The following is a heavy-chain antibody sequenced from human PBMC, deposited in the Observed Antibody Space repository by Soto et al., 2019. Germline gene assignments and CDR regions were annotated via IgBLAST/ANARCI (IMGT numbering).Heavy chain of an antibody. CDR1: GDSVSSNSAA. CDR2: TYYRSKWYN. Sequence: PSQTLSLTCDISGDSVSSNSAAWNWIRQSPSRGLEWLGRTYYRSKWYNDYAVSVKSRITINPDTSKNQFSLQLNSVTPEDTAVYYCAREAGYSYGYSYYGMDVWGQGTTVTVS. CDR3: AREAGYSYGYSYYGMDV. J-gene: IGHJ6*02. D-gene: IGHD5-18*01. V-gene: IGHV6-1*01.